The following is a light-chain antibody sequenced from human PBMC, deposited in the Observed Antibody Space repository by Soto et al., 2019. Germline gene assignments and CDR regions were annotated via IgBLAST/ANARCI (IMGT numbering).Light chain of an antibody. CDR2: DNA. CDR1: SSNIGNNY. CDR3: GTWDSTLSAVV. J-gene: IGLJ2*01. Sequence: QSVLTQPPSVSAAPGQKVTISCSGSSSNIGNNYVSWYQQLPGTAPKLLIYDNANGPSGIPDRFSGSKSGTSATLGITGLQTGDEADYYCGTWDSTLSAVVFGGGTQLTVL. V-gene: IGLV1-51*01.